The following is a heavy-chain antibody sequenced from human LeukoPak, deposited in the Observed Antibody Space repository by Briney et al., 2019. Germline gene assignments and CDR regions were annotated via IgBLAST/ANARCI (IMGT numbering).Heavy chain of an antibody. V-gene: IGHV4-38-2*02. CDR3: AREFGEGINWFDP. CDR2: IYHSGST. J-gene: IGHJ5*02. Sequence: PSETLSLTCTVSGYSISSGYYWGWIRQPPGKGLEWIGSIYHSGSTYYNPSLKSRVTISVDTSKNQFSLKLSSVTAADTAVYYCAREFGEGINWFDPWGQGTLVTVSS. D-gene: IGHD3-10*01. CDR1: GYSISSGYY.